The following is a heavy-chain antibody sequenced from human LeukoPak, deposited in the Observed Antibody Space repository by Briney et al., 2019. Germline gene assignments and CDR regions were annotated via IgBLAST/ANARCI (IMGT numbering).Heavy chain of an antibody. V-gene: IGHV3-48*01. CDR1: GFTFSSYS. D-gene: IGHD6-19*01. CDR2: ISSSSSTI. CDR3: AKGDSSGWASLDY. Sequence: PGGSLRLSCAASGFTFSSYSMNWVRQAPGKGLEWVSYISSSSSTIYYADSVKGRFTISRDNSKNTLYLQMNSLRAEDTAVYYCAKGDSSGWASLDYWGQGTLVTVSS. J-gene: IGHJ4*02.